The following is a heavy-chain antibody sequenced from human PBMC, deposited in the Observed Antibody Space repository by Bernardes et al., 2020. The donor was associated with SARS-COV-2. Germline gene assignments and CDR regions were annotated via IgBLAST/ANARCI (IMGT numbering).Heavy chain of an antibody. CDR1: GCSMSSTSYY. Sequence: SETLSLTRTVSGCSMSSTSYYWGWIRQPRGKGREWIGSIYYSGTTYYNPSPKSRVTMSVDTSKNQFFLNVRSLTAADTAVYYCARLGRVAGTGLIAYWGQGTLVTGSS. J-gene: IGHJ4*02. D-gene: IGHD1-1*01. CDR2: IYYSGTT. CDR3: ARLGRVAGTGLIAY. V-gene: IGHV4-39*07.